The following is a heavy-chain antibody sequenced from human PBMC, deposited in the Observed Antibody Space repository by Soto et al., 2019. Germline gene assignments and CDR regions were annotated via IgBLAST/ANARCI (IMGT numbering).Heavy chain of an antibody. D-gene: IGHD5-12*01. CDR2: INAGNGNT. Sequence: EASVKVSCKASGYTFTSYAMHWVRQAPGQRLEWMGWINAGNGNTKYSQKFQGRVTITRDTSASTAYMELSSLRSDDTAVYYCARAKGPRHPGAFDIWGQGTMVTVSS. J-gene: IGHJ3*02. CDR3: ARAKGPRHPGAFDI. CDR1: GYTFTSYA. V-gene: IGHV1-3*01.